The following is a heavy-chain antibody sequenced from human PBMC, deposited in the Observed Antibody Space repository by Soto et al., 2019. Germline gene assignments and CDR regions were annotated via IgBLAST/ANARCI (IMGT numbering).Heavy chain of an antibody. CDR1: GGSISSGGYY. Sequence: QVQLQESGPGLVKPSQTLSLTCTVSGGSISSGGYYWNWIRQHPGKGLEWIGNIDYTGGTNFNPSLKSRPTMSVDTSKNQFSLTLNSVTAADTAVYYRARLRLGELSFRYWGQGTLVTVSS. CDR2: IDYTGGT. CDR3: ARLRLGELSFRY. J-gene: IGHJ4*02. V-gene: IGHV4-31*03. D-gene: IGHD3-16*02.